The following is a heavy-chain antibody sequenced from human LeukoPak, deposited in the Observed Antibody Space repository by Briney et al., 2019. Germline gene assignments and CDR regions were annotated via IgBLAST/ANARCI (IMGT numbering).Heavy chain of an antibody. V-gene: IGHV4-59*07. D-gene: IGHD1-26*01. Sequence: SDTLSLTCTVSGGPISSYYWSWIRPPPGKGLEWIGYIYYSGSTNYNPSLKSRVTISVDTSKNQFSLKLSAVTAADTAVYYCARVRPRGSYFEGYYYGMDVWGQGTTVSVCS. CDR2: IYYSGST. CDR1: GGPISSYY. CDR3: ARVRPRGSYFEGYYYGMDV. J-gene: IGHJ6*02.